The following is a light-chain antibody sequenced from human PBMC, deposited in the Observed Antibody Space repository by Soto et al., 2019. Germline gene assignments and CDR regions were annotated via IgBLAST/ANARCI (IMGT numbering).Light chain of an antibody. CDR1: SSNIGSNT. J-gene: IGLJ3*02. V-gene: IGLV1-44*01. CDR2: NDD. CDR3: AAWDDSLTGRV. Sequence: QAVVTQPPSASGTPGQTVAISCSGSSSNIGSNTVNWYQQFPGTAPKLLIYNDDQRPSGVPDRFSGSKSGTSASLGISGLRSEDEADYYCAAWDDSLTGRVFGGGTKLTVL.